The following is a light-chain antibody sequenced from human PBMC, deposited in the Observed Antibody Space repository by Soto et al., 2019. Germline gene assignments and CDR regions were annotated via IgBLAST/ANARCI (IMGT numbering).Light chain of an antibody. Sequence: EIVMTQSPATLSVSPGDRATLCCRASQSVSNNLAWYQQKPGQTPRLLIYGASTRATGNPVRFSGSGSGTEFTLTISSLQSKDFAVYYCQQYNNWPPVTFGQGTKLEIK. J-gene: IGKJ2*01. CDR2: GAS. CDR1: QSVSNN. CDR3: QQYNNWPPVT. V-gene: IGKV3-15*01.